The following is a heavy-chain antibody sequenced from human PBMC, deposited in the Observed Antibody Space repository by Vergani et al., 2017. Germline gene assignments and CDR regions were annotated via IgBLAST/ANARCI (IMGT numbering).Heavy chain of an antibody. CDR1: GFSLSTSGVG. J-gene: IGHJ3*02. V-gene: IGHV2-5*02. D-gene: IGHD2-15*01. Sequence: QITLKESGPTLVKPTQTLTLTCTFSGFSLSTSGVGVGWIRQPPGKALEWLALIYWDDDKRYSPSLKSRLTITKDTSKNQVVLTMTNMDPVDTATYYCAHRLRDRSGGSCYSGAFDIWGQGTMVTVSS. CDR3: AHRLRDRSGGSCYSGAFDI. CDR2: IYWDDDK.